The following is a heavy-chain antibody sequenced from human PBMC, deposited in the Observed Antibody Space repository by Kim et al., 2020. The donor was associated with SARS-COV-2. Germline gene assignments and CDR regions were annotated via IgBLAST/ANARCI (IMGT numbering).Heavy chain of an antibody. CDR3: ARDFAPMEDYYYYGMDV. V-gene: IGHV3-21*01. CDR2: ISSSSSYI. Sequence: GGSLRLSCAASGFTFSSYSMNWVRQAPGKGLEWVSSISSSSSYIYYADSVKGRFTISRDNAKNSLYLQMNSLRAEDTAVYYCARDFAPMEDYYYYGMDVWGQGNTVTVSS. J-gene: IGHJ6*02. D-gene: IGHD2-2*01. CDR1: GFTFSSYS.